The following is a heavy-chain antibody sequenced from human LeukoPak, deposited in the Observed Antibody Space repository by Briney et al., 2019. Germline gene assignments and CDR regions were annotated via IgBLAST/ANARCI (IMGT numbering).Heavy chain of an antibody. V-gene: IGHV1-2*02. D-gene: IGHD4-17*01. CDR3: TSNGPDGDYSY. CDR2: INPNSGAT. CDR1: GNTFTAYY. J-gene: IGHJ4*02. Sequence: GASVKVSCKASGNTFTAYYMHWVRLAPGQGLEWMGWINPNSGATKYTPKFQDRVAMTRDTSISTAYLELSRLRSDDTAVYYCTSNGPDGDYSYWGQGTLVTVSS.